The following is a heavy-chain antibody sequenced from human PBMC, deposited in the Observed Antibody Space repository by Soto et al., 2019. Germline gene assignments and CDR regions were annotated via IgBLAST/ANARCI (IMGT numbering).Heavy chain of an antibody. V-gene: IGHV3-23*01. CDR3: AKSFMAGYYYYDGMDV. D-gene: IGHD6-19*01. CDR1: GFTFSSYA. Sequence: EVQLLESGGGLVQPGGSLRLSCAASGFTFSSYAMSWVRQAPGKGLEWVSAISGSGGSTYYADSVKGRFSISRDNSKNTLYLQMNSLRAEDTAVYYCAKSFMAGYYYYDGMDVWGQGTTVTVSS. CDR2: ISGSGGST. J-gene: IGHJ6*02.